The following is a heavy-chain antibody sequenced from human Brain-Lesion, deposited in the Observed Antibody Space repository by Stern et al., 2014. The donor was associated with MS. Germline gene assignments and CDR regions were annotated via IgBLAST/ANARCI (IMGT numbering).Heavy chain of an antibody. V-gene: IGHV5-51*01. D-gene: IGHD6-6*01. CDR3: ARRGDSSSSGFDY. Sequence: EVQLVESGAEVKKPGESLKISCKGSGYRFTSNWIGWRRQMPGKRLEWMGIIWPGDSNTRYSPSFQGQAPFSADKSITTAYLQWSSLQASDTAMYYCARRGDSSSSGFDYWGQGTLVIVSS. J-gene: IGHJ4*02. CDR2: IWPGDSNT. CDR1: GYRFTSNW.